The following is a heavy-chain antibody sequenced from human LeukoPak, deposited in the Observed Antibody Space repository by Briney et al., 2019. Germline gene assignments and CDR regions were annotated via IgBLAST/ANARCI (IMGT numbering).Heavy chain of an antibody. CDR1: GFTFSSSA. CDR3: AKDSRRYSSGWFEDFDY. V-gene: IGHV3-23*01. Sequence: PGGSLRLSCTASGFTFSSSAMSWVRQAPGKGLEWVSAISGSGGSTYYADSVKGRFTISRDNSKNTLYLQMNSLRAEDTAVYYCAKDSRRYSSGWFEDFDYWGQGTLVTVSS. D-gene: IGHD6-19*01. J-gene: IGHJ4*02. CDR2: ISGSGGST.